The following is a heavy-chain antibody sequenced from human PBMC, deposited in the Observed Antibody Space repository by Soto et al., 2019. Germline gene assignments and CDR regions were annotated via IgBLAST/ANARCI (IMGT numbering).Heavy chain of an antibody. CDR3: ASEHDAYKVRY. D-gene: IGHD1-1*01. Sequence: QVQLQESGPGLVKPSQTLSLTCTVSGGSISSGGTGSYWTWIRQLPGKGLEWIGYIYYTGNTYYNPPLKSRPTISIDSSENQFSLKLSSVTAADTAVYFCASEHDAYKVRYWGQGTLVTVSS. CDR2: IYYTGNT. J-gene: IGHJ4*02. CDR1: GGSISSGGTGSY. V-gene: IGHV4-31*03.